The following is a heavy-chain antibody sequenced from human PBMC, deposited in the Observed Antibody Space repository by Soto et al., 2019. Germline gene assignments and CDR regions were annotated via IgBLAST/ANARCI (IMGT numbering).Heavy chain of an antibody. D-gene: IGHD6-13*01. CDR2: INPNSGGT. CDR1: GYTFTGYY. CDR3: ARVSSSWYGDFDY. V-gene: IGHV1-2*04. J-gene: IGHJ4*02. Sequence: ASVKVSCKASGYTFTGYYMHWVRQAPGQGLEWMGWINPNSGGTNYAQKFQGWVTMTRDTSISTAYMELSRLRSDDTAVYYCARVSSSWYGDFDYWGQGTLVTVSS.